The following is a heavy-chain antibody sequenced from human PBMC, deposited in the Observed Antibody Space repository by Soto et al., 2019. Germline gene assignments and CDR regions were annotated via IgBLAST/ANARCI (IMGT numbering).Heavy chain of an antibody. Sequence: QVQLQQWGAGLLKPSETLSLTCAVYCGSFSGYYWSWIRQPPGKGLEWIGEINHSGSTNYNPSFXSXVXXSVDTSKNQFSLKLRSVTAADTAVYYCARTSRFDCWGQGTLVTVSS. CDR2: INHSGST. CDR3: ARTSRFDC. J-gene: IGHJ4*02. CDR1: CGSFSGYY. D-gene: IGHD6-6*01. V-gene: IGHV4-34*01.